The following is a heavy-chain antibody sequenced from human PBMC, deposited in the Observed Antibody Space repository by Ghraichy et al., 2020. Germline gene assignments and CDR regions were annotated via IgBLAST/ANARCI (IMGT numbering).Heavy chain of an antibody. CDR3: AKQKMGATAY. D-gene: IGHD1-26*01. CDR2: ISGSGSNT. CDR1: GFTFSSYA. J-gene: IGHJ4*02. Sequence: GGSLKLSCAASGFTFSSYAMSWVRQAPGKGLEWVSAISGSGSNTYYADSVKDRFAISRDNSKNTLYLHMNSLRAEDTAVYYCAKQKMGATAYWGQGTLVTVSS. V-gene: IGHV3-23*01.